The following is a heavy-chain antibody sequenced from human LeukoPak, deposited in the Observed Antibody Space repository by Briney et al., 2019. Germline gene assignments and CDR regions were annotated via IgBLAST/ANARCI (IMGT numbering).Heavy chain of an antibody. V-gene: IGHV3-7*03. J-gene: IGHJ6*02. Sequence: QTGGPLRLSCAASEFTFGSYWMNWARKAPGKGLEWVASINHNGNVNYYLDSVKGRFTISRDNAKNSLYLQMSNLRAEDTAVYFCARGGGLDAWGQGATVTVSS. D-gene: IGHD3-16*01. CDR3: ARGGGLDA. CDR1: EFTFGSYW. CDR2: INHNGNVN.